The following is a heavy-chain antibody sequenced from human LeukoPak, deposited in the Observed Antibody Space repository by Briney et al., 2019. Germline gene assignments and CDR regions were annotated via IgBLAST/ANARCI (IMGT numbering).Heavy chain of an antibody. D-gene: IGHD4-11*01. CDR2: MNPNSGDT. V-gene: IGHV1-2*02. CDR3: ARDREYSNYLLVYGMDV. Sequence: ASVTVSCKAYGYTFTGYYIHWVRQAPGQGLEWMGWMNPNSGDTNHAQKFQGRFTMTTDTSIRTAYMELSSLRSDDTAVYYCARDREYSNYLLVYGMDVWGQGTTVTVSS. CDR1: GYTFTGYY. J-gene: IGHJ6*02.